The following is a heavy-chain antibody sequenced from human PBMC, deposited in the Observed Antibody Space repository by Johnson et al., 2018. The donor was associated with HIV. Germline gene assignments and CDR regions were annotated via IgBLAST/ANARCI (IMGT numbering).Heavy chain of an antibody. CDR2: ISWNSGSI. Sequence: LVESGGGLVQPGRSLRLSCAASGFTFDDYAMHWVRQVPGKGLEWVSGISWNSGSIGYADSVKGRFTISRDNAKNSLYLQLNSLRTEYTAFYYCAKDMVRYTSDVDAFDVWGQGTMVTVSS. D-gene: IGHD6-19*01. V-gene: IGHV3-9*01. J-gene: IGHJ3*01. CDR3: AKDMVRYTSDVDAFDV. CDR1: GFTFDDYA.